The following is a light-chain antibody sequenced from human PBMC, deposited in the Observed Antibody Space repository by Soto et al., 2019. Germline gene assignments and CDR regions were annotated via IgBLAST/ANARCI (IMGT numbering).Light chain of an antibody. CDR1: QTVSSN. J-gene: IGKJ4*01. CDR2: AAS. Sequence: EIVMTQSPATLSVSPGEGATLSCRASQTVSSNLACYQQEPGQTPRLLIYAASILQSGVPSRFSGSGSGTDFTLTISSLQPEDVAIYYCQKFTSAPFTFGGGTKVDIK. CDR3: QKFTSAPFT. V-gene: IGKV3-15*01.